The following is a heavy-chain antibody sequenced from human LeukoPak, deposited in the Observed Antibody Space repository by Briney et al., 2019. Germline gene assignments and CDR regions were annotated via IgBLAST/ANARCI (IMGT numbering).Heavy chain of an antibody. V-gene: IGHV3-30*01. J-gene: IGHJ4*02. CDR3: AGQSPYSSSWAYYFDY. CDR2: ISYDGSNK. D-gene: IGHD6-13*01. Sequence: GGSLRLSCAASGFTFSSYAMHWVRQAPGKGLEWVAVISYDGSNKYYADSVTGRFTISRDNSKNTLYLQMNSLRAEDTAVYYCAGQSPYSSSWAYYFDYWGQGTLVTVSS. CDR1: GFTFSSYA.